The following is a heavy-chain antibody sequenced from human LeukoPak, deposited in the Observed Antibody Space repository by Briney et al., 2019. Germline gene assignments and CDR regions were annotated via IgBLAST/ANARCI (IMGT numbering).Heavy chain of an antibody. Sequence: ASVKVSCKASGYTFITYGITWVRQAPGQGLEWMAWISPYNGNTKYVQKLQGRVTMTTDTSTSTAYMELRSLTSDDTAVYYCAREESIGSYQFLHDSWGQGTLVTVSS. CDR3: AREESIGSYQFLHDS. CDR1: GYTFITYG. D-gene: IGHD1-26*01. V-gene: IGHV1-18*04. CDR2: ISPYNGNT. J-gene: IGHJ4*02.